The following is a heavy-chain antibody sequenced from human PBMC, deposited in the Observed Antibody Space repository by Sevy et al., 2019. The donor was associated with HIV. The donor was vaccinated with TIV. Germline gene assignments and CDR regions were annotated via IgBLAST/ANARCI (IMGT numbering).Heavy chain of an antibody. Sequence: GGSLRLSCAVSGFPFSDYQMHWVRQAPGKGLEWLAVISNDGSKTYYADSVKGRFTFSRDNSKNTLYLHMNSLRAEDTALYYCASLIERGYTHLFDFWGQGILVTVSS. CDR1: GFPFSDYQ. J-gene: IGHJ4*02. D-gene: IGHD3-16*02. CDR2: ISNDGSKT. V-gene: IGHV3-30*03. CDR3: ASLIERGYTHLFDF.